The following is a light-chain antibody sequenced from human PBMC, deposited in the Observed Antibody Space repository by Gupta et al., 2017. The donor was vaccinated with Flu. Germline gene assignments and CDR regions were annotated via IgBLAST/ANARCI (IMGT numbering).Light chain of an antibody. CDR3: QQYTMWPIT. CDR2: SVS. J-gene: IGKJ5*01. CDR1: QTVHNN. V-gene: IGKV3-15*01. Sequence: EVVMTQSPATLSVSPGERVTLSCRASQTVHNNYLAWYQQRPGQAPRLLIYSVSTRAAGTPARFAGSGSGTEFSLTISSLQSEDFAVYYCQQYTMWPITFGQGTRLDFK.